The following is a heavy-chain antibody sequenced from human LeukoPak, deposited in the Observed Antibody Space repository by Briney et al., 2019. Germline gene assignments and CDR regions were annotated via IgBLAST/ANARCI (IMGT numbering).Heavy chain of an antibody. CDR3: ARQATSPVAGMELQFDY. V-gene: IGHV4-39*01. D-gene: IGHD6-19*01. J-gene: IGHJ4*02. Sequence: SETLSLTCTVSGGSISSSSYYWGWIRQPPGKGLEWIGSIYYSGSTYYNPSLKSRVTISVDTSKNQFSLKLSSVTAADTAVYYCARQATSPVAGMELQFDYWGQGTLVTVSS. CDR2: IYYSGST. CDR1: GGSISSSSYY.